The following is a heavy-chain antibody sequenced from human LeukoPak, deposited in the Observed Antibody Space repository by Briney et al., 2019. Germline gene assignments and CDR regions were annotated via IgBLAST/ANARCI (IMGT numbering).Heavy chain of an antibody. J-gene: IGHJ4*02. V-gene: IGHV4-39*01. Sequence: PSETLSLTCTVSGGSISSSSYYWGWIRQPPGKGLEWIGSIYYSGSTYYNPSLKSRVTISVDTSKNQFSLKLSSLTAADTAVYYCAVTYYDFLTGWSQRTLDYWGQGTLVTVSS. CDR2: IYYSGST. CDR3: AVTYYDFLTGWSQRTLDY. D-gene: IGHD3-9*01. CDR1: GGSISSSSYY.